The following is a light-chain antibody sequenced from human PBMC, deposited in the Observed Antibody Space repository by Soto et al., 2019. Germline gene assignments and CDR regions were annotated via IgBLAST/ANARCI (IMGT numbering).Light chain of an antibody. V-gene: IGKV1-39*01. CDR2: AAS. Sequence: DIQMTQSPSAMSASGGDRVTITCLAGQDISNYLPWYQQKPGKAPKLLIYAASSLQSGVPSRFSGSGSGTDFTLTISSLQPEDFATYYCQQSYSTPPETFGQATKVDI. CDR1: QDISNY. CDR3: QQSYSTPPET. J-gene: IGKJ1*01.